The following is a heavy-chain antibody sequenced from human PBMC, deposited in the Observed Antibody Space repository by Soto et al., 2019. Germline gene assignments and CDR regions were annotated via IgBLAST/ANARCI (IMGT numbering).Heavy chain of an antibody. CDR2: IHYNGNT. J-gene: IGHJ4*02. CDR3: AKEYDSSGYYPDY. Sequence: SETLSLTCTVSGDSISSYSWSWIRQPPGKGLEWIGNIHYNGNTKYSPSLKSRVTMSVDTSKNHFSLKLISVTTADTAVYYCAKEYDSSGYYPDYWGQGTLVTVSS. V-gene: IGHV4-59*01. CDR1: GDSISSYS. D-gene: IGHD3-22*01.